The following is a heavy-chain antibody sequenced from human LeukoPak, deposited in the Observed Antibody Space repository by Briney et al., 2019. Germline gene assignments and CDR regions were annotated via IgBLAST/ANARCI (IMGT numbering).Heavy chain of an antibody. CDR3: AINGAAMVEEPLTNYFDY. V-gene: IGHV1-69*13. CDR1: GGTFSSYA. CDR2: IIPIFGTA. Sequence: ASVKVSCKASGGTFSSYAISWVRQAPGQGLEWMGGIIPIFGTANYAQEFQGRVTITADESTSTAYMELSSLRSEDTAVYYCAINGAAMVEEPLTNYFDYWGQGTLVTVSS. J-gene: IGHJ4*02. D-gene: IGHD5-18*01.